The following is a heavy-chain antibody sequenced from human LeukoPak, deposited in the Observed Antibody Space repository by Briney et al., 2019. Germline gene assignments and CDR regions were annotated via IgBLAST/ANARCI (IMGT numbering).Heavy chain of an antibody. CDR1: GFTFSSYE. D-gene: IGHD5-24*01. J-gene: IGHJ6*03. V-gene: IGHV3-48*03. Sequence: GGSLRLSCAASGFTFSSYEVNWVRQAPGKGLEWVSYISSSGSTIYYADSVKGRFTISRDNAKNSLYLQMNSLRAEDTAVYYCARNPHRARWLHRFGYYYYMDVWGKGTTVTVSS. CDR3: ARNPHRARWLHRFGYYYYMDV. CDR2: ISSSGSTI.